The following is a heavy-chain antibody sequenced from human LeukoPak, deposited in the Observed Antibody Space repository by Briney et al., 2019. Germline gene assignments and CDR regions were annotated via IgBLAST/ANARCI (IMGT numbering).Heavy chain of an antibody. D-gene: IGHD6-19*01. J-gene: IGHJ5*02. CDR1: GGSISSGDYY. V-gene: IGHV4-30-4*01. CDR3: AYSSGWYWFDP. Sequence: SQTLSLTCTVSGGSISSGDYYWSWIRQPPGKGLEWIGYIYYSGSTYYNPSLKSRVTISVDTSQNQFSLKLSSVTAADTAVYYCAYSSGWYWFDPWGQGTLVTVSS. CDR2: IYYSGST.